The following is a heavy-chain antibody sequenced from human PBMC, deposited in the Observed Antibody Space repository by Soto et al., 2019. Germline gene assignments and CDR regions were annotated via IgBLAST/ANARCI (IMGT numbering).Heavy chain of an antibody. V-gene: IGHV1-2*04. CDR3: ARVRYDYIWGSYRARYYFDS. CDR2: INPKNGAT. J-gene: IGHJ4*02. D-gene: IGHD3-16*02. CDR1: GYSFTGYS. Sequence: ASVKVSCKAAGYSFTGYSMHWVRQAPGQGLEWMGWINPKNGATNYARKFQGWVTMIRDTSISTAYMELSRLRSDDTAVYYCARVRYDYIWGSYRARYYFDSWGQGTLVTVSS.